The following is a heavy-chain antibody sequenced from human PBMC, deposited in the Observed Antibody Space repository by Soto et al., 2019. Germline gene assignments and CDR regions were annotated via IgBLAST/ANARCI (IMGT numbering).Heavy chain of an antibody. CDR2: AFYCGDA. D-gene: IGHD6-19*01. Sequence: QVQLQESGPGLVKPSETLSLTCTVSGDSISNYYWSWIRQPPGKGLEWMGFAFYCGDANYNLSLMCRVTMSVDTSMSQFSLRLTSVSAADTAVYFCARSVRDKGYSGWFFFDLWGRGTLLTVTS. V-gene: IGHV4-59*01. CDR1: GDSISNYY. CDR3: ARSVRDKGYSGWFFFDL. J-gene: IGHJ4*02.